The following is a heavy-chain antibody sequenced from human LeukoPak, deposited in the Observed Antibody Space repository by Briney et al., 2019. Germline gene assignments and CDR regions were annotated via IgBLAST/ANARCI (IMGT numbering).Heavy chain of an antibody. CDR2: MNPNNGNA. J-gene: IGHJ3*02. CDR1: GYTSTSYY. V-gene: IGHV1-18*04. Sequence: ASVKVSCKASGYTSTSYYMHWVRQATGQGLEWMGWMNPNNGNAGYAQKLQGRVTMTTDTSTSTAYMELRSLRSDDTAVYYCARADRDGYNFDAFDIWGQGTMVTVSS. D-gene: IGHD5-24*01. CDR3: ARADRDGYNFDAFDI.